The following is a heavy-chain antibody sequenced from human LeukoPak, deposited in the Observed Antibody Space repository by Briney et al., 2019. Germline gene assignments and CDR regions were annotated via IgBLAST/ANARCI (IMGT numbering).Heavy chain of an antibody. CDR1: GFTFGDYA. D-gene: IGHD4-17*01. V-gene: IGHV3-49*03. CDR2: IRSKAYGGTT. Sequence: PGGSLRLSCTASGFTFGDYAMRWFRQAPGKGLEWVGFIRSKAYGGTTEYAASVKGRFTISRDDSKSIAYLQMNSLKTEDTAVYYCTRIYDYGDSYYYYYYMDVWGKGTTVTVSS. J-gene: IGHJ6*03. CDR3: TRIYDYGDSYYYYYYMDV.